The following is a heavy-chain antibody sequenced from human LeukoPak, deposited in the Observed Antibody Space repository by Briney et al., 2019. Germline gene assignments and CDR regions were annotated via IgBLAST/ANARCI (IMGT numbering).Heavy chain of an antibody. CDR2: ISGSGDST. V-gene: IGHV3-23*01. CDR1: GFTFSNYA. Sequence: GGSLRLSCAASGFTFSNYAMSWVRQAPGKGLQWVSAISGSGDSTYYADSVKGRFTISRDNSKNTLYLRMNSLRAEDTAVCYCAKTTFTYYYDSSGYYSPFDYWGQGTLVTVSS. D-gene: IGHD3-22*01. J-gene: IGHJ4*02. CDR3: AKTTFTYYYDSSGYYSPFDY.